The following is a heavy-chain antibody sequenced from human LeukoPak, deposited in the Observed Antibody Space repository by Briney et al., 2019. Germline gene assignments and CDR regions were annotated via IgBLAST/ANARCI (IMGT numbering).Heavy chain of an antibody. D-gene: IGHD1-26*01. V-gene: IGHV1-2*06. CDR2: INPNSGGT. J-gene: IGHJ4*02. CDR1: GYTFTGYY. CDR3: ARGSYGYSGSYYRLDY. Sequence: ASVKVSCKASGYTFTGYYMHWVRQAPGQGLEWMGRINPNSGGTNYAQKFQGRVTMTRDTSISTAYMELSRLRSDDTAVYYCARGSYGYSGSYYRLDYWGQGTLVTSPQ.